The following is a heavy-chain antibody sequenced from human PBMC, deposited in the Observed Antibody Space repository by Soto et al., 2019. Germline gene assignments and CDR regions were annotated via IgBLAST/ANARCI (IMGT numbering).Heavy chain of an antibody. CDR2: ISAYNGNT. Sequence: GGSVKVSRKASGYTFTSYGISWVRQAPGQGLEWMGWISAYNGNTNYAQKLQGRVTMTTDTSTSTAYMELRSLRSDDTAVYYCARDDGYCSSTSCYGAHYSDYWGQGTLVTVSS. CDR3: ARDDGYCSSTSCYGAHYSDY. J-gene: IGHJ4*02. V-gene: IGHV1-18*04. D-gene: IGHD2-2*03. CDR1: GYTFTSYG.